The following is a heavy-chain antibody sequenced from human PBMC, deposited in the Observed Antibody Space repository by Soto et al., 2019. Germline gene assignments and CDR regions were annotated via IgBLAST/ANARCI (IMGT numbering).Heavy chain of an antibody. CDR1: GFTFSDYG. CDR2: ISYDGNKK. CDR3: AKEAQVGSGWSRGSDY. Sequence: QVQLVQSGGGVVQPGRSLRLSCAGSGFTFSDYGMHWVRQAPGKGLEWVAVISYDGNKKYYADSVKGRFTISRDSSKEMLFLQMNSLKTDDTAVYYCAKEAQVGSGWSRGSDYWGQGTLVTVSS. D-gene: IGHD6-19*01. V-gene: IGHV3-30*18. J-gene: IGHJ4*02.